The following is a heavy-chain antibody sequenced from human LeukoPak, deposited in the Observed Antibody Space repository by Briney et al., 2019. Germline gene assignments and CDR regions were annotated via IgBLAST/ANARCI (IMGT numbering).Heavy chain of an antibody. J-gene: IGHJ4*02. V-gene: IGHV4-61*02. CDR2: IYTSGST. CDR3: AGRPYYYDSSGYSFEY. D-gene: IGHD3-22*01. CDR1: GGSISSGSYY. Sequence: SETLSLTCTVSGGSISSGSYYWSWTRQPAGKGLEWIGRIYTSGSTNYKPSLKSRVTISVDTSKNQFSLKLTSVTAADTAVYYCAGRPYYYDSSGYSFEYWGQGTLVTVSS.